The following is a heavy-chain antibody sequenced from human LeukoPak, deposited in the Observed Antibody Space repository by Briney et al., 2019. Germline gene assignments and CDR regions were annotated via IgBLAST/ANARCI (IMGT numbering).Heavy chain of an antibody. CDR2: FDPEDGET. J-gene: IGHJ4*02. Sequence: RASVKVSCKVSGYTLTELSMHWVRQAPGKGLEWMGGFDPEDGETSYAQKFQGRVTMTEDTSTDTTSMELSSLNSEDTAVYYCATAETDGSGSYFYFDYWGQGSLVTVSS. V-gene: IGHV1-24*01. CDR3: ATAETDGSGSYFYFDY. D-gene: IGHD3-10*01. CDR1: GYTLTELS.